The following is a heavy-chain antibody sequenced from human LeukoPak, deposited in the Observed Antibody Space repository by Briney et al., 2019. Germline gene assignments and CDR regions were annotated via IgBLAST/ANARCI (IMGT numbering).Heavy chain of an antibody. CDR2: INHSGNT. Sequence: SETLSLTCGVSGGSFSRYYWTWIRQLPGKGLEWMGEINHSGNTIYNPSLKSRVIISIDTLKNQISLNMRSVTAADTAVYYCARGRNWETFYHYCMDVWGNGTTVTVSS. V-gene: IGHV4-34*01. J-gene: IGHJ6*03. D-gene: IGHD1-14*01. CDR1: GGSFSRYY. CDR3: ARGRNWETFYHYCMDV.